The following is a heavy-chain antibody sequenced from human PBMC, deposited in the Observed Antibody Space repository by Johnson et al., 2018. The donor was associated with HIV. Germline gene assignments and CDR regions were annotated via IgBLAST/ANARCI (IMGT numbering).Heavy chain of an antibody. V-gene: IGHV3-30*04. Sequence: QVQLVESGGGVVQPGGSLRLSCAASGFTFSSYAMHWVRQAPGKGLEWVAVISYDGSYQYYADSAKGRFTISRDNSKSTLYLQMNSLRAEDTAVYYCANDFWSGSGIWGQGTMVTVSS. CDR1: GFTFSSYA. CDR2: ISYDGSYQ. CDR3: ANDFWSGSGI. D-gene: IGHD3-3*01. J-gene: IGHJ3*02.